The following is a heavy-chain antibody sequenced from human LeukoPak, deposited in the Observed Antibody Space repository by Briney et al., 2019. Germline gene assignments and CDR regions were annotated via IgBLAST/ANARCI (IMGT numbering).Heavy chain of an antibody. CDR2: ISGSGGST. J-gene: IGHJ4*02. Sequence: GGSLRLSCAASGFTFSSYAMSWVRQAPGKGLEWVSAISGSGGSTYYADSVKGRFTISRDNSKNTLYMQMNSLRAEDTAVYYCAKAVVIVPTATPFDYWGQGTLVTVSS. CDR1: GFTFSSYA. CDR3: AKAVVIVPTATPFDY. D-gene: IGHD2-2*01. V-gene: IGHV3-23*01.